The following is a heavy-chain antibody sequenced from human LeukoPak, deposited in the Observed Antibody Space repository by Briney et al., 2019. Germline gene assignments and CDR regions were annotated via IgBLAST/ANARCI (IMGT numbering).Heavy chain of an antibody. D-gene: IGHD6-19*01. Sequence: QPGGSLRLSCAASGITFSSYAMSWVRQAPGKGLEWVSGISGGGSTYYADSVKGRFTISRDNSKNTIYMQMNSLRGEDTAVYYCAKGTIGGQWLAQFDYWGQGTQVTVSS. V-gene: IGHV3-23*01. J-gene: IGHJ4*02. CDR3: AKGTIGGQWLAQFDY. CDR1: GITFSSYA. CDR2: ISGGGST.